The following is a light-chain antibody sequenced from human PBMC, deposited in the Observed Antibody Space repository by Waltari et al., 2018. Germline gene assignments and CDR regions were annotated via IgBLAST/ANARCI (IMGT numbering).Light chain of an antibody. V-gene: IGKV2-28*01. CDR2: FGS. J-gene: IGKJ5*01. CDR3: MQALQTSIT. CDR1: QSLLHSNGYNY. Sequence: EIVLTQSPLSLPVTLGEPASISCTSSQSLLHSNGYNYLDWYVQRPGLPPRLLIYFGSYRASRVPDRFSGSGSVTDFTLNISKVEAEDVGVYSCMQALQTSITFGQGTRLEIK.